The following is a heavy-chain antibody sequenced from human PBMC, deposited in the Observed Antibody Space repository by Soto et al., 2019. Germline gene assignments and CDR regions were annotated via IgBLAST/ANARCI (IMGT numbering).Heavy chain of an antibody. V-gene: IGHV1-8*01. CDR1: GYTFTSYD. Sequence: ASVKVSCKASGYTFTSYDINWVRQATGQGLEWMGWMNPNSGNTGYAQKFQGRVTMTRNTSISTAYMELSSLRSEDTAVYYCARDPNSSMSFDYWGQGTLVTVSS. CDR2: MNPNSGNT. J-gene: IGHJ4*02. D-gene: IGHD6-6*01. CDR3: ARDPNSSMSFDY.